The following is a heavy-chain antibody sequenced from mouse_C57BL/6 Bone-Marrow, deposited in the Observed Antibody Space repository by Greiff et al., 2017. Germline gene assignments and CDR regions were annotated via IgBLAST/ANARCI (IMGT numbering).Heavy chain of an antibody. CDR1: GFSLSTFGMG. V-gene: IGHV8-8*01. CDR2: IWWDDDK. J-gene: IGHJ2*01. D-gene: IGHD2-5*01. CDR3: ARITPYINYEGDYFDY. Sequence: QVTLKVSGPGILQPSQTLSLTCSFSGFSLSTFGMGVGWIRQPSGKGLEWLAHIWWDDDKYYNPALKSRLTISKDTSKNQVFLKIANVDTADTATYDCARITPYINYEGDYFDYWGQGTTLTVSS.